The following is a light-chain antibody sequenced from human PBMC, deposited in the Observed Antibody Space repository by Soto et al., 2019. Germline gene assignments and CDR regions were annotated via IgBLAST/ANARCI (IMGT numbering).Light chain of an antibody. Sequence: EIVLTQSPGTLSLSPGERATLSCRASQSVPSKYLAWYQQKPGQAPRLLIYGAYTRATGIPARFSGSGSGTDFTLTISSLQSEDFAVYYCQHYNYWPPKTFGQGTKVDIK. CDR1: QSVPSKY. J-gene: IGKJ1*01. V-gene: IGKV3-15*01. CDR2: GAY. CDR3: QHYNYWPPKT.